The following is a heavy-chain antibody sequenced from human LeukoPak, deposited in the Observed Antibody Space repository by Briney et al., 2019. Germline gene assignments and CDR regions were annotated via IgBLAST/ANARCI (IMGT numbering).Heavy chain of an antibody. Sequence: GRSLRLSCAASGFTFSSYAMHWVRQAPGKGLEWVAVISYDGSNKYYADSVKGRFTISRDNSKNTLYLQMNSLRAEDTAVYYCARELRQQLVDYWGQGTLVTVSS. CDR3: ARELRQQLVDY. CDR2: ISYDGSNK. J-gene: IGHJ4*02. CDR1: GFTFSSYA. V-gene: IGHV3-30-3*01. D-gene: IGHD6-13*01.